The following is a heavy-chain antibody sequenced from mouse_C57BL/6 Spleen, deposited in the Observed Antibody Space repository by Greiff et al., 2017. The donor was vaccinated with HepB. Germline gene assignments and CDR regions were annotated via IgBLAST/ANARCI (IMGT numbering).Heavy chain of an antibody. V-gene: IGHV1-69*01. CDR1: GYTFTSYW. Sequence: QVQLQQPGAELVMPGASVKLSCKASGYTFTSYWMHWVKQRPGQGLEWIGEIDPSDSYTNYNQKFKGKSTLTVDKSSNTAYMQLSSLTSEDSAVYYCARWRGYFDYWGQGTTLTVSS. J-gene: IGHJ2*01. CDR2: IDPSDSYT. CDR3: ARWRGYFDY.